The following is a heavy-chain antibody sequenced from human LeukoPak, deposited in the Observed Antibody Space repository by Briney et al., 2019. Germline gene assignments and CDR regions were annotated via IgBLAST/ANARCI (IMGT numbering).Heavy chain of an antibody. Sequence: ASVKVSCKASGYTFTGYYMHWVRQAPGQGLEWLGWINPNSGGTNYAQKFQGWVTMTRDTSISTACMELSRLRFDDTAVYYCARGLDSSGYSPTFGYWGQGTLVTVSS. CDR2: INPNSGGT. D-gene: IGHD3-22*01. V-gene: IGHV1-2*04. CDR3: ARGLDSSGYSPTFGY. J-gene: IGHJ4*02. CDR1: GYTFTGYY.